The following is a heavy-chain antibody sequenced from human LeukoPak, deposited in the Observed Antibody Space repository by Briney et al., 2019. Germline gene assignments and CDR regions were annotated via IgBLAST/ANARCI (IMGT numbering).Heavy chain of an antibody. CDR1: GYTFTNYD. D-gene: IGHD5-12*01. V-gene: IGHV1-8*01. Sequence: ASVKVSCKASGYTFTNYDINWVRQATGQGLEWMGWMNPNSGNTDYAQKFQGRVTMARNTSISTAYMELSSLVSEDTAVYYCARGTGSWLRLTRWFDPWGQGTLVTVSS. CDR2: MNPNSGNT. CDR3: ARGTGSWLRLTRWFDP. J-gene: IGHJ5*02.